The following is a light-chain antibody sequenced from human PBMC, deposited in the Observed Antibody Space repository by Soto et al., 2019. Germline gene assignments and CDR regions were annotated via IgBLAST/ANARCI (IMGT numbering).Light chain of an antibody. CDR1: ESVSRN. V-gene: IGKV3-15*01. CDR2: GAS. CDR3: QQYWHWPRT. J-gene: IGKJ1*01. Sequence: EIVLTSSQLTLSVSPGERVTVSCRASESVSRNLAWYQQKPGQTPRLLIYGASTRATGVPARFSGSGSGTDFILAITSLQSEDFAVYYCQQYWHWPRTFGQGTKVDNK.